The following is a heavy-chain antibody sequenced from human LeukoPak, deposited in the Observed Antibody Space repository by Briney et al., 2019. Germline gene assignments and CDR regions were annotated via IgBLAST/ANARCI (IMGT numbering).Heavy chain of an antibody. V-gene: IGHV3-74*01. CDR2: INRDGRST. J-gene: IGHJ4*02. CDR3: ARHPYDILTGPSFDH. CDR1: GFTFSSDW. D-gene: IGHD3-9*01. Sequence: GGSLRLSCAASGFTFSSDWMHWVRQAPGKGLVWVSRINRDGRSTTYADSVKGRFTISRDNAKNTLYLQMNSLRAEDTAVYYCARHPYDILTGPSFDHWGQGTPVTVSS.